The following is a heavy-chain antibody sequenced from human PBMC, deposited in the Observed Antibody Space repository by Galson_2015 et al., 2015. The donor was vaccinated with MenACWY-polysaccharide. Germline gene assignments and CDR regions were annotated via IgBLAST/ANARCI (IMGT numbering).Heavy chain of an antibody. CDR1: GFTFNTHW. D-gene: IGHD6-6*01. CDR3: ARGISSSN. Sequence: SLRLSCAASGFTFNTHWMHWVRQAPGKGLMWVSRINRDGSNTDYADSVKGRFTISRDNAKNTLFLQMNSLRAEDTAVYYCARGISSSNWGQGT. V-gene: IGHV3-74*01. J-gene: IGHJ4*02. CDR2: INRDGSNT.